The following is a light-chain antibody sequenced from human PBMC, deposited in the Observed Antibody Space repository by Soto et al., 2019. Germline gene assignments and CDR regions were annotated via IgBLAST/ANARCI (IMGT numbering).Light chain of an antibody. Sequence: QSVLTQPPSVSGAPGQRVTISCTGSSSNIGAGYDIHWYQQLPGTAPKLLIYGNNNRPSGLPDRFSGSKSGTSASLAITGLQAEDEADYYCQSHDSSLSGSVFGTGTKVTVL. CDR1: SSNIGAGYD. CDR2: GNN. CDR3: QSHDSSLSGSV. V-gene: IGLV1-40*01. J-gene: IGLJ1*01.